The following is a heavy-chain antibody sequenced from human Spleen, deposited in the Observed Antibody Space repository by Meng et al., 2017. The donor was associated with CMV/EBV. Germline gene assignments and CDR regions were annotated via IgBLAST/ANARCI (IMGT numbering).Heavy chain of an antibody. D-gene: IGHD3-3*01. CDR3: ARDPQPDDFWSGYYTNYYYGMDV. CDR1: GFTLSDHE. CDR2: ISSSDSSI. V-gene: IGHV3-48*03. J-gene: IGHJ6*02. Sequence: GESLKISCAASGFTLSDHEMNWVRQAPGKGLEWVSYISSSDSSIYYTDSVKGRFTISRDNAKNSLYLQMNSLRAEDTAVYYCARDPQPDDFWSGYYTNYYYGMDVWGQGTTVTVSS.